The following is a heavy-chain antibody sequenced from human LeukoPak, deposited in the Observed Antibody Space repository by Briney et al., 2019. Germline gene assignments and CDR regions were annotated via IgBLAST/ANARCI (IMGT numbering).Heavy chain of an antibody. V-gene: IGHV1-69*04. CDR1: GGTFSSYA. CDR3: ARDMGYYYDSSGPSLDH. CDR2: IIPILGIA. Sequence: SVKVSCKASGGTFSSYAIRWVRQAPGQGLEWMGRIIPILGIANYAQKFQGRVTITADKSTSTVYMELSSLRSEDTAVYYCARDMGYYYDSSGPSLDHWGQGTLVTVSS. J-gene: IGHJ4*02. D-gene: IGHD3-22*01.